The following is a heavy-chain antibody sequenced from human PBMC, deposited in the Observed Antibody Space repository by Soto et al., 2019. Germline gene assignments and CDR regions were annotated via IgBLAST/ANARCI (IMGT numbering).Heavy chain of an antibody. CDR1: GYTFTSYD. CDR3: ARGFGYDFWSGYYLGY. D-gene: IGHD3-3*01. V-gene: IGHV1-8*01. J-gene: IGHJ4*02. CDR2: MNPNSGNT. Sequence: QVQLVQSGAEVKKPGASVKVSCKASGYTFTSYDINWVRQATGQGIEWMGWMNPNSGNTGYAQKFQGRVTMTRNTSISTAYMELSSLRSEDTAVYYCARGFGYDFWSGYYLGYWGQGTLVTVSS.